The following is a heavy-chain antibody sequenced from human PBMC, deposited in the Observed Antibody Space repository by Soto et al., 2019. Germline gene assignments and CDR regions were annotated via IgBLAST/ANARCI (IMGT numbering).Heavy chain of an antibody. CDR3: AKEPYSSSWYLVYFQH. D-gene: IGHD6-13*01. Sequence: QVQLVESGGGVVQPGRSLRLSCAASGFTFSSYGMHWVRQAPGKGLEWVAVISYDGSNKYYADSVKGRFTISRDNSKNTLYLQMTSLRAEDTAVYYCAKEPYSSSWYLVYFQHWGQGTLVTVSS. CDR2: ISYDGSNK. CDR1: GFTFSSYG. J-gene: IGHJ1*01. V-gene: IGHV3-30*18.